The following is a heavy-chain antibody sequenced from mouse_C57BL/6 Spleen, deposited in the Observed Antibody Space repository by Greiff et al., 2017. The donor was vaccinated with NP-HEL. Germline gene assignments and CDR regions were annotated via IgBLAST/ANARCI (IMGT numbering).Heavy chain of an antibody. CDR1: GYTFTDYN. CDR2: INPNNGGT. Sequence: VQLQQSGPELVKPGASVKIPCKASGYTFTDYNMDWVKQSHGKSLEWIGDINPNNGGTIYNQKFKGKATLTVDKSSSTAYMELRSLTSEDTAVYYCARLGYDGYYRAWFAYWGQGTLVTVSA. J-gene: IGHJ3*01. D-gene: IGHD2-3*01. CDR3: ARLGYDGYYRAWFAY. V-gene: IGHV1-18*01.